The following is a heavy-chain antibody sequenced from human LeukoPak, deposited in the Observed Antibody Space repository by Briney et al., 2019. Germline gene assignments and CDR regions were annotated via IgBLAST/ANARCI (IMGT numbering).Heavy chain of an antibody. CDR3: ARSVAGSFY. J-gene: IGHJ4*02. Sequence: SETLSLTCAVSGYPISSGYYWGWIRQPPGKGLEWIGSIYHSGSTYYNPSLKSRVTISVDTSKNQFSLKLSSVTAADTAMYYCARSVAGSFYWGQGTLVTVSS. CDR2: IYHSGST. CDR1: GYPISSGYY. V-gene: IGHV4-38-2*01. D-gene: IGHD6-19*01.